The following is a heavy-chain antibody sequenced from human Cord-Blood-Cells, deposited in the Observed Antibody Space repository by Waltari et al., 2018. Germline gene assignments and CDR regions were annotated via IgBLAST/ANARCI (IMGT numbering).Heavy chain of an antibody. D-gene: IGHD6-6*01. J-gene: IGHJ3*02. CDR3: ARGTSPEGAFDI. Sequence: QVQLQQWGAGLLKPSETLSLTCAVYGGSFSGYSWSWIRQPPGKGLEWIREINHSGSTNYNPSLKSRVTISVDTSKNQFSLKLSSVTAADTAVYYCARGTSPEGAFDIWGQGTMVTVSS. CDR1: GGSFSGYS. V-gene: IGHV4-34*01. CDR2: INHSGST.